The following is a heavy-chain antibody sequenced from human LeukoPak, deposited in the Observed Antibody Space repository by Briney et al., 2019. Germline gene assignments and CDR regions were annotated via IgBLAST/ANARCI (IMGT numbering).Heavy chain of an antibody. D-gene: IGHD3-10*01. CDR3: ARDMVRGVIGTNHDGTFDY. CDR2: ISSSSSYI. Sequence: GGSLRLSCAASGFTVSSNYMSWVRQAPGKGLEWVSSISSSSSYIYYADSVKGRFTISRDNAKNSLYLQMNSLRAEDTAVYYCARDMVRGVIGTNHDGTFDYWGQGTLVTVSS. CDR1: GFTVSSNY. J-gene: IGHJ4*02. V-gene: IGHV3-21*01.